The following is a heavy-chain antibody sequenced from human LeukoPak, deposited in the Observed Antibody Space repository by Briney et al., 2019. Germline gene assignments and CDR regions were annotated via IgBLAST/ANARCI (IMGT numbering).Heavy chain of an antibody. CDR3: ASCAGTSCYYYYYMDV. J-gene: IGHJ6*03. Sequence: PSETLSRNCTVSGGSISSYYWSWIRQPPGKGLEWIGYIYYSGSTNYNPSLKSRVTISVDTSKNQFSLKLSSVTAADTAVYYCASCAGTSCYYYYYMDVWGKGTTVTVSS. CDR2: IYYSGST. D-gene: IGHD2-2*01. CDR1: GGSISSYY. V-gene: IGHV4-59*01.